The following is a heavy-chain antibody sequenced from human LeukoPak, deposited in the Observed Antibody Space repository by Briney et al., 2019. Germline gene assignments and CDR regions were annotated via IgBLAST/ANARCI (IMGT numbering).Heavy chain of an antibody. Sequence: GGSLRLSCAASGFTFSDYNMHWVRQAPGKGLEWVTVISYDGSNKYYADSVKGRFTISRDNSKNTLHLQMNSLRAEDTAVYYCAKVRWDNSGWYYLDYWGQGTLVTVSS. CDR1: GFTFSDYN. CDR2: ISYDGSNK. D-gene: IGHD6-19*01. CDR3: AKVRWDNSGWYYLDY. V-gene: IGHV3-30*18. J-gene: IGHJ4*02.